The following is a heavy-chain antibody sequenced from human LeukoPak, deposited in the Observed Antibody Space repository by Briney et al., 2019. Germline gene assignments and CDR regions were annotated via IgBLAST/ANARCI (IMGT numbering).Heavy chain of an antibody. CDR1: GFTFSNYG. CDR3: AKNSGYDFWSGYYYFDY. D-gene: IGHD3-3*01. CDR2: IWYDGSNK. J-gene: IGHJ4*02. Sequence: PGGSLRLSCAASGFTFSNYGMHWVRQAPGKGLEWVAVIWYDGSNKYYADSVKGRFTISRDNSKNTLYLQMNSLRAEDTAVYYCAKNSGYDFWSGYYYFDYWGQGTLVTVSS. V-gene: IGHV3-33*06.